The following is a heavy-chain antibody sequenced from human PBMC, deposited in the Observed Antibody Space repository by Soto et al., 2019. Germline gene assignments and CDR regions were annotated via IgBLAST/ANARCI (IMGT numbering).Heavy chain of an antibody. V-gene: IGHV1-46*01. J-gene: IGHJ6*02. CDR3: ARASGRYDILTGYSPTLYYYGMDV. CDR1: GYTFTSYY. CDR2: INPSGGST. D-gene: IGHD3-9*01. Sequence: ASVKVSCKASGYTFTSYYMHWVRQAPGQGLEWMGIINPSGGSTSCAQKFQGRVTMTRDTSTSTVYMELSSLRSEDTAVYYCARASGRYDILTGYSPTLYYYGMDVWGQGTTVTVSS.